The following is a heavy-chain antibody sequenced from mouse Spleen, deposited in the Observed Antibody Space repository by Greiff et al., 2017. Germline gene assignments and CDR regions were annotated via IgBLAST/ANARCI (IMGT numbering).Heavy chain of an antibody. Sequence: QVQLQQSGPGLVQPSQSLSITCTVSGFSLTSYGVHWVRQSPGKGLEWLGVIWRGGSTDYNAAFMSRLSIPKDNSKSQVFFKLTRLQADDTAIYYSAKRGDEKYIDYRGQGTTLTVSA. CDR3: AKRGDEKYIDY. J-gene: IGHJ2*01. D-gene: IGHD3-3*01. CDR2: IWRGGST. V-gene: IGHV2-5*01. CDR1: GFSLTSYG.